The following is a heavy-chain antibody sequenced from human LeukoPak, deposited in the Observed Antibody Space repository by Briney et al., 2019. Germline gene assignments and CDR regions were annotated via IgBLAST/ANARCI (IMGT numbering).Heavy chain of an antibody. J-gene: IGHJ6*03. CDR3: AKMKGWRLYDYCMDV. CDR2: LTGSGST. V-gene: IGHV3-23*01. CDR1: GFAFSSFA. Sequence: GGSLRLSCVASGFAFSSFAMSWVRQAPGKGLEWVSGLTGSGSTYHADSVKGRFTTSRDNSKNTLSLQMNSLRAEDTAVYYCAKMKGWRLYDYCMDVWGKGTTVTVSS. D-gene: IGHD2-15*01.